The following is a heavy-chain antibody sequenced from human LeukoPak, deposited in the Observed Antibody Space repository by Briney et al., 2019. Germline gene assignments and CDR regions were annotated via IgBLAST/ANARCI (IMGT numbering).Heavy chain of an antibody. CDR1: GGSFSGYY. J-gene: IGHJ4*02. CDR3: ARVGYSSSYSFDY. D-gene: IGHD6-13*01. CDR2: INHSGST. V-gene: IGHV4-34*01. Sequence: SETLSLTCAVYGGSFSGYYWSWICQPRGKGLEWIGEINHSGSTNYNPSLKSRVTISVDTSKNQFSLKLSSVTAADTAVYYCARVGYSSSYSFDYWGQGTLVTVSS.